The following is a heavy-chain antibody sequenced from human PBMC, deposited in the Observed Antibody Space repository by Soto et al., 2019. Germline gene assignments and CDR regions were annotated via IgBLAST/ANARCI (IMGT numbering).Heavy chain of an antibody. Sequence: KISETLSLTCTVSGGSISSGGYYWSWIRQHPGKGLEWIGYIYYSGSTYYNPSLKSRVTISVDTSKNQFSLKLSSVTAADTAVYYCARVITMIDRGWFDPWGQGTLVTVSS. V-gene: IGHV4-31*03. CDR1: GGSISSGGYY. CDR3: ARVITMIDRGWFDP. J-gene: IGHJ5*02. CDR2: IYYSGST. D-gene: IGHD3-22*01.